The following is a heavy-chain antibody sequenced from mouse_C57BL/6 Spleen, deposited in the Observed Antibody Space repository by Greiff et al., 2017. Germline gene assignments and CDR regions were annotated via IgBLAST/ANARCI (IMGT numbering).Heavy chain of an antibody. V-gene: IGHV14-3*01. CDR1: GFTIKNTY. D-gene: IGHD1-1*01. CDR3: ARGRATVVFHWYFDV. Sequence: VQLQQSVAELVRPGASVKLSCTASGFTIKNTYMHWVKQRPEQGLEWIGRIDPANGNTKYAPKFQGKATITADTSSNTAYLQLSSLTSEDTAIYYCARGRATVVFHWYFDVWGTGTTVTVSS. CDR2: IDPANGNT. J-gene: IGHJ1*03.